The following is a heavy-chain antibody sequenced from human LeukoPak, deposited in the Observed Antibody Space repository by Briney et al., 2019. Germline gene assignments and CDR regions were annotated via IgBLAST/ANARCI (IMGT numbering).Heavy chain of an antibody. Sequence: SVKVSCKASGGTFSSYAISWVRQAPRQGLEWMGAIIPIFGTANYAQKFQGRVTITTDESTSTAYMELSSLRSEDTAVYYCARAAIAARPGGYYYYYMDVWGKGTTVTVSS. CDR1: GGTFSSYA. CDR3: ARAAIAARPGGYYYYYMDV. CDR2: IIPIFGTA. D-gene: IGHD6-6*01. V-gene: IGHV1-69*05. J-gene: IGHJ6*03.